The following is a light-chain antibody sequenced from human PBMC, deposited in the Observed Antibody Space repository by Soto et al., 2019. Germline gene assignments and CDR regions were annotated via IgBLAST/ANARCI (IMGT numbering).Light chain of an antibody. J-gene: IGKJ4*01. CDR3: KQYNSYSVVA. V-gene: IGKV1-5*03. Sequence: DIQMTQSPSTLSASVGDRVTISCRASQSLSSWLAWYQQKPGKAPKLLIYKASSLESGVPSRFSGSGSGTEFTLTTRSLQPDDFATYYCKQYNSYSVVAFGGGTKVEIK. CDR2: KAS. CDR1: QSLSSW.